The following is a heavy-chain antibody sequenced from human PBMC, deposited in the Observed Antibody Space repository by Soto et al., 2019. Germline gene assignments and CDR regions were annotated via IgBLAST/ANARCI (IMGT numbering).Heavy chain of an antibody. CDR2: ISYDGSNK. Sequence: QVQLVESGGGVVQPGRSLRLSCAVSGCTFSSYAMHWVRQAPGKGLEWVAVISYDGSNKYYADSVKGRFTISRDNSKNTLSLQMNSLRADDTAVYYCAREQEALDYWGQGTLTTVSS. V-gene: IGHV3-30-3*01. CDR3: AREQEALDY. CDR1: GCTFSSYA. J-gene: IGHJ4*02.